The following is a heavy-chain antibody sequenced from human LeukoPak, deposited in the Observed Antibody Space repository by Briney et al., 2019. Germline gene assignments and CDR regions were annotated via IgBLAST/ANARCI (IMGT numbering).Heavy chain of an antibody. CDR3: ARARVYYGSGDPFDY. V-gene: IGHV4-31*03. CDR1: GASIISDGYY. CDR2: IYYTGST. J-gene: IGHJ4*02. D-gene: IGHD3-10*01. Sequence: SETLSLTCTVSGASIISDGYYWTWIRQHPGKGLEWIGYIYYTGSTYYNPSLKSRLSILIDTSKNQFSLRLSSVTAADTALYYCARARVYYGSGDPFDYWGQGTLVTVSS.